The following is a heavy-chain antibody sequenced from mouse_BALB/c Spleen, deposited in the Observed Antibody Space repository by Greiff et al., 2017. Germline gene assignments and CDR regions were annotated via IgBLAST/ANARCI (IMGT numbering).Heavy chain of an antibody. CDR2: IYPGSGST. J-gene: IGHJ4*01. V-gene: IGHV1S22*01. CDR1: GYTFTSYW. Sequence: LQQPGSELVRPGASVKLSCKASGYTFTSYWMHWVKQRPGQGLEWIGNIYPGSGSTNFNEKFKSKATLTVDKSSSTAYMQLSSLTSEDSAVYYCTRMNYGHLRYAMDYWGQGTSVTVSS. D-gene: IGHD1-1*02. CDR3: TRMNYGHLRYAMDY.